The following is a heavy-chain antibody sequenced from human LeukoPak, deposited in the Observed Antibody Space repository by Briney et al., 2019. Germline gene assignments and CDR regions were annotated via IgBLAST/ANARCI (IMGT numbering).Heavy chain of an antibody. CDR1: GFTFSSYG. J-gene: IGHJ4*02. CDR3: ARDISGSPQL. Sequence: PGGSLRLSCAASGFTFSSYGMHWVRQAPGKGLEWVAFIRYDGSNKYYADSVKGRFTISRDNAKNSLYLQMNSLRAEDTAVYYCARDISGSPQLGGQGTLVTVSS. D-gene: IGHD1-26*01. V-gene: IGHV3-30*02. CDR2: IRYDGSNK.